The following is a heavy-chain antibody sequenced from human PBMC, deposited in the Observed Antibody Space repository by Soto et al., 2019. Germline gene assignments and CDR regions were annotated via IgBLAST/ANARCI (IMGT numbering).Heavy chain of an antibody. D-gene: IGHD5-12*01. CDR3: ARDGYSGYDWSAYGMDV. Sequence: ASVKVSCKASGGTFSSYAISWVRQAPGQGLEWMGGIIPIFGTANYAQKFQGRVTITADESTSTAYMELSSLRSEDTAVYYCARDGYSGYDWSAYGMDVWGQGTTVTVSS. V-gene: IGHV1-69*13. CDR1: GGTFSSYA. J-gene: IGHJ6*02. CDR2: IIPIFGTA.